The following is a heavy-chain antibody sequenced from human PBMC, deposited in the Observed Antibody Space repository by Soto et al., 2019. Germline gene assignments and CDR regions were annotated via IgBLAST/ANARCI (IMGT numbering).Heavy chain of an antibody. D-gene: IGHD7-27*01. V-gene: IGHV1-69*06. J-gene: IGHJ4*02. Sequence: QVQLVQSGAEVKKPGSSVKVSCEASGGTFSGHAISWVRQAPGQGPEWMGGLIPLFGTTQHAQNFQDRLAITADKSTSTAYMELTRLRFEDTAIYYCARGPNWGYRFDSWGQGTLVNVSS. CDR2: LIPLFGTT. CDR3: ARGPNWGYRFDS. CDR1: GGTFSGHA.